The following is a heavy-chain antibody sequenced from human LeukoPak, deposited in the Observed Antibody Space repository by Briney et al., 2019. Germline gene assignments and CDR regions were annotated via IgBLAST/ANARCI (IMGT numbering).Heavy chain of an antibody. CDR3: ARDWIAAALFDP. J-gene: IGHJ5*02. D-gene: IGHD6-13*01. V-gene: IGHV1-46*01. Sequence: AASVKVSCKASGYTFTSYYMHWVRQAPGQGLEWMGIINPSGGSTSYAQKFQGRVTMTRDTSTSTVYMELNSLRSEDTAVYYCARDWIAAALFDPWGQGTLVTVSS. CDR2: INPSGGST. CDR1: GYTFTSYY.